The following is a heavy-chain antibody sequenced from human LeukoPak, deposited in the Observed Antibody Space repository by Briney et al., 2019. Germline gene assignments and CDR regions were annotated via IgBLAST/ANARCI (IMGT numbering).Heavy chain of an antibody. J-gene: IGHJ3*02. CDR1: GGSINNDY. CDR2: IYTRGST. D-gene: IGHD2-15*01. CDR3: ARGRYCSADICSGGDAFDI. V-gene: IGHV4-4*07. Sequence: SETLSLTCTVSGGSINNDYWSWIRQPAEKGLEWIGRIYTRGSTNYNPSLKSRVTMSVDTSKNQFSLKLSSVTAADTAVYYCARGRYCSADICSGGDAFDIWGQGTMVSVSS.